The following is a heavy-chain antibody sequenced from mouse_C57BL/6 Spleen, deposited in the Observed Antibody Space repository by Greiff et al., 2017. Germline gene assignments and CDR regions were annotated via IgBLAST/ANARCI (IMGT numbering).Heavy chain of an antibody. CDR3: ARDYGNYEDY. J-gene: IGHJ2*01. D-gene: IGHD2-1*01. V-gene: IGHV1-50*01. CDR2: IDPSDSYT. Sequence: QVQLQQPGAELVKPGASVKLSCKASGYTFTSYWMQWVKQRPGQGLEWIGAIDPSDSYTNYNQKFKGKATLTVDTSSSTAYMQLSSLTSEDSAVYYCARDYGNYEDYWGQGTTLTVSS. CDR1: GYTFTSYW.